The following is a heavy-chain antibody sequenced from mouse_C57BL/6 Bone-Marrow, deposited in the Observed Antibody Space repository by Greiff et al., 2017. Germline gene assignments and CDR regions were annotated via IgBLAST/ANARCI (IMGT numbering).Heavy chain of an antibody. Sequence: VQLQESGPELVKPGASVKISCKASGYAFSSSWMNWVKQRPGKGLEWIGRIYPGDGYTNYNGKFKGKATVTADKSSSTAYMQLSSLTSEDSAVYFCASYEYDGDAMDYWGQGTSVTVSS. V-gene: IGHV1-82*01. D-gene: IGHD2-4*01. CDR3: ASYEYDGDAMDY. CDR2: IYPGDGYT. J-gene: IGHJ4*01. CDR1: GYAFSSSW.